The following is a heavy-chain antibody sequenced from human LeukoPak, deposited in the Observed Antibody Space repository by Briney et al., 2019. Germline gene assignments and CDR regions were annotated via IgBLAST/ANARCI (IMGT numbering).Heavy chain of an antibody. V-gene: IGHV4-4*09. CDR1: GGSISSYY. Sequence: SETLSLTCTVSGGSISSYYWSWIRQPPGKGLEWIGYIYTSGSTNYNPSLKSRVTISVYTSKNQFSLKLSSVTAADTAVYYCARLYSVTIFGVVIISYMDVWGKGTTVTVSS. J-gene: IGHJ6*03. CDR3: ARLYSVTIFGVVIISYMDV. D-gene: IGHD3-3*01. CDR2: IYTSGST.